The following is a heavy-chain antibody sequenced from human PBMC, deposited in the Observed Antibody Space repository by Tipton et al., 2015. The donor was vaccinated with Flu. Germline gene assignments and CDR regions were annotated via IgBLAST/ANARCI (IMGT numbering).Heavy chain of an antibody. D-gene: IGHD6-19*01. CDR2: IRHDESDK. CDR1: GFTFSSYG. CDR3: AKDGWDTSGWYPFDY. Sequence: QVQLVQSGGGVVQPGGSLRLSCAASGFTFSSYGMHWVRQAPGKGLEWVAFIRHDESDKYYADSVKGRFTISRDNSKNALYLLITSLRPEDTGVYYCAKDGWDTSGWYPFDYWGRGTLVTVSA. J-gene: IGHJ4*02. V-gene: IGHV3-30*02.